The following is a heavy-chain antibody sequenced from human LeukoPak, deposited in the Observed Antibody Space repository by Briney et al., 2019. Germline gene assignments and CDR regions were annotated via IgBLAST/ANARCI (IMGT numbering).Heavy chain of an antibody. CDR3: ARDRRASGKYQLLNYYYYYMDV. CDR1: GGSISSHY. D-gene: IGHD2-2*01. CDR2: IYYSGST. V-gene: IGHV4-59*11. J-gene: IGHJ6*03. Sequence: PSETLSLTCTVSGGSISSHYWSWIRQPPGKGLEWIGYIYYSGSTNYNPSLKSRVTISVDTSKNQFSLKLSSVTAADMAVYYCARDRRASGKYQLLNYYYYYMDVWGKGTTVTVSS.